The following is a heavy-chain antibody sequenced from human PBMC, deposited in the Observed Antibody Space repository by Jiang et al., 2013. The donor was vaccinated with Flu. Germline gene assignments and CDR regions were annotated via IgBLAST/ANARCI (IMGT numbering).Heavy chain of an antibody. J-gene: IGHJ3*02. CDR2: ISYDGSNK. CDR3: ARDSLVVVAAAYDAFDI. V-gene: IGHV3-30-3*01. CDR1: GFTFSSYA. Sequence: QVQLLESGGGVVQPGRSLRPSCAASGFTFSSYAMHWVRQAPGKGLEWVAVISYDGSNKYYADSVKGRFTISRDNSKNTLYLQMNSLRAEDTAVYYCARDSLVVVAAAYDAFDIWGQGTMVTVSS. D-gene: IGHD2-15*01.